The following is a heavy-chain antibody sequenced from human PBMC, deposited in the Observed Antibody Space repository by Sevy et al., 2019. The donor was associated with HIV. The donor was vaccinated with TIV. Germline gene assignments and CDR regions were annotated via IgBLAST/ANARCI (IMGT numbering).Heavy chain of an antibody. CDR2: ISCSGGST. Sequence: GGSLRLSCAASGFTFSSYAMSWVRQAPGKGLEWVSAISCSGGSTYYADSVKGRFTISRDNSKNTLYLQMNSLRAEDSAVYYCAKSPALVDAFDIWGQGTMVTVS. V-gene: IGHV3-23*01. D-gene: IGHD3-16*01. J-gene: IGHJ3*02. CDR1: GFTFSSYA. CDR3: AKSPALVDAFDI.